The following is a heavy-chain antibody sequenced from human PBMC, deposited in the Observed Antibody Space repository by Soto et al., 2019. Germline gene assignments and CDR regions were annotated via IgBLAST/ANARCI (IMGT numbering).Heavy chain of an antibody. CDR1: GFAFSDHY. Sequence: PGGSLRLSCAASGFAFSDHYMDWVRQAPGKGLEWVGRSRNKANSYTAQYAASVKGRFTISRDDSMNALYLQMDSLRTEDTAVYFCSRVVTAVDYWGQRTLVTVSS. CDR3: SRVVTAVDY. V-gene: IGHV3-72*01. D-gene: IGHD2-21*02. J-gene: IGHJ4*02. CDR2: SRNKANSYTA.